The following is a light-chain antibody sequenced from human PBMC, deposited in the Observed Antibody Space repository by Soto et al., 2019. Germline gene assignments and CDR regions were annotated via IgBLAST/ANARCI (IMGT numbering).Light chain of an antibody. J-gene: IGLJ1*01. CDR2: EVS. CDR1: SSDVGGYNY. Sequence: QSVLTQPPSAPGSPGQSVTISCTGTSSDVGGYNYVSWYQQHPGKAPKLMIYEVSKRPSGVPDRFSGSKSGNTASLTVSGLQADDEADSYCSSYAGSNNFEVFGTGTKVTVL. V-gene: IGLV2-8*01. CDR3: SSYAGSNNFEV.